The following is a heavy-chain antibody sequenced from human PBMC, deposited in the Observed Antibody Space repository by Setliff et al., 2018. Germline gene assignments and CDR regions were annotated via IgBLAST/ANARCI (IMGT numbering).Heavy chain of an antibody. Sequence: GGSLRLSCAASGFTFSSYAMSWVRQAPGKGLEWVSAISGSGGSTYYADSGKGRLTISKDNSKNTVYLRMNALRAEDTGLYYCARDRGQVTVNNRYGFYYYGMDVWGQGTTVTVSS. V-gene: IGHV3-23*01. CDR1: GFTFSSYA. CDR2: ISGSGGST. D-gene: IGHD3-16*02. CDR3: ARDRGQVTVNNRYGFYYYGMDV. J-gene: IGHJ6*02.